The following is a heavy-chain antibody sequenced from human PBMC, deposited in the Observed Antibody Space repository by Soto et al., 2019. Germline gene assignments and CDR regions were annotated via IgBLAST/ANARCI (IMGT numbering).Heavy chain of an antibody. Sequence: VGSLRLSCAVSGFDVSTNYMSWVRQAPGKGLEWVSLIYRDGSTFYADSVKGRFTISRDSSKNTLYLQMNSLRGEDTAVYYCARGAINYEYWGPGTLVTVSS. V-gene: IGHV3-53*01. CDR3: ARGAINYEY. J-gene: IGHJ4*02. CDR1: GFDVSTNY. CDR2: IYRDGST.